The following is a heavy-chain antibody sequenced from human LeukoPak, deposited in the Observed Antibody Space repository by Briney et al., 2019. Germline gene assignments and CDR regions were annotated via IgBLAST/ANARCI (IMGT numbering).Heavy chain of an antibody. CDR2: INGGGGGT. Sequence: PGGSLRLSCAASGFTFSSYAMSWVRQAPGKGLEWVSAINGGGGGTYYADSVKGRFTISRDNSKNTLYLQMNSLRAEDTALYYCAKVANRSGWLFDYWGQGPLVTVSS. D-gene: IGHD6-19*01. CDR1: GFTFSSYA. V-gene: IGHV3-23*01. J-gene: IGHJ4*02. CDR3: AKVANRSGWLFDY.